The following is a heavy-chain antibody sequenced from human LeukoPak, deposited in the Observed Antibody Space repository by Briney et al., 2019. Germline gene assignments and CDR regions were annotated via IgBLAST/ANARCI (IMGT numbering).Heavy chain of an antibody. V-gene: IGHV4-34*01. CDR3: AGIWLGNNAFDI. J-gene: IGHJ3*02. D-gene: IGHD3-10*01. CDR1: GGSFSGYY. Sequence: PSETLSLTCAVYGGSFSGYYWSWVRQPPEKGLEWIGEINHDGSTTCNPSLKSRVSISVETSRSQFSLKLSSVTAADTAMYYCAGIWLGNNAFDIWGRGTMVTISS. CDR2: INHDGST.